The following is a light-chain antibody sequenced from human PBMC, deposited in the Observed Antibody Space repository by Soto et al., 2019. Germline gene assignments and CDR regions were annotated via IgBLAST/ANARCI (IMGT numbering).Light chain of an antibody. V-gene: IGKV1-39*01. CDR1: QSISSY. CDR2: TTS. Sequence: DIQMTQSPSSLSASVGDRITITCRASQSISSYLNWYQQKPGKAPKLLIYTTSNLQSWVPSRFSGSGSGTEFTLTISNLQPKDFAPYYCQQSYSFFLTLGGGTKVDIK. CDR3: QQSYSFFLT. J-gene: IGKJ4*01.